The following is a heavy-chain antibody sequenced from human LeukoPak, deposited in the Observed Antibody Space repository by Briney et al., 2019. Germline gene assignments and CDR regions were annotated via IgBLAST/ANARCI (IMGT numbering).Heavy chain of an antibody. CDR2: INHSGST. CDR3: ARFPPYSNSWYGGCGMDV. Sequence: SETLSLTCAVYGGSFSGYYWSWIRQPPGKGLEWIGEINHSGSTNYNPSLKSRVTISIDTSKNQFSLKLSSVTAADTAVYYCARFPPYSNSWYGGCGMDVWGQGTTVTVSS. J-gene: IGHJ6*02. V-gene: IGHV4-34*01. D-gene: IGHD6-13*01. CDR1: GGSFSGYY.